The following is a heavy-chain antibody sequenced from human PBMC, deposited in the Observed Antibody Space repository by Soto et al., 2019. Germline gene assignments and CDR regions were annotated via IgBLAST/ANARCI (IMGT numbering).Heavy chain of an antibody. J-gene: IGHJ5*02. CDR1: GGTFSNYA. CDR2: IIPIFGTA. V-gene: IGHV1-69*15. Sequence: QVQLVQSGAEVKKPGSSVKVSCKASGGTFSNYAITGVRQAPGQGLEWLGRIIPIFGTANYAQKFQGRVTITADESTTTAYMELSSLRSDDTAVYYCAKDGGREGYFGNWFDPWGQGTLVTVSS. CDR3: AKDGGREGYFGNWFDP. D-gene: IGHD2-15*01.